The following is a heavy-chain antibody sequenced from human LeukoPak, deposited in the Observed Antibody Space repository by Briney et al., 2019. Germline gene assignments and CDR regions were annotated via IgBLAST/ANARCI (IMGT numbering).Heavy chain of an antibody. CDR1: GFTFGDYA. D-gene: IGHD3-22*01. J-gene: IGHJ4*02. CDR2: IRSKAYGGTT. Sequence: GGSLRLSCTASGFTFGDYAMSWVRQAPGKGLEWVGFIRSKAYGGTTEYAASVKGRFTISRDDSKSIAYLQMNSLKTEDTAVYYCTREGAHDSSGYYPYCFDYWGQGTLVTVSS. CDR3: TREGAHDSSGYYPYCFDY. V-gene: IGHV3-49*04.